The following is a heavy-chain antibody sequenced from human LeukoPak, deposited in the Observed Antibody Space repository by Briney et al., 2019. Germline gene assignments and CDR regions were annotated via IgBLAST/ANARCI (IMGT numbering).Heavy chain of an antibody. D-gene: IGHD4-17*01. CDR2: IRYDGSNT. CDR3: AGGSGTTVTYDAFDI. J-gene: IGHJ3*02. V-gene: IGHV3-30*02. Sequence: GGSLRLSCAASGFTFSSYGMHWVRQAPGKGLEWVAFIRYDGSNTYYADSVKGRFTISRDNAKNSLYLQMNSLRAEDTAVYYCAGGSGTTVTYDAFDIWGQGTMVTVSS. CDR1: GFTFSSYG.